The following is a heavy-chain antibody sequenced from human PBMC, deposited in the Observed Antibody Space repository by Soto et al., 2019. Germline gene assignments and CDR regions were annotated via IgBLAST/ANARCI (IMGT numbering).Heavy chain of an antibody. CDR3: ARGIVVVPAGIRPTLFDP. D-gene: IGHD2-2*01. CDR1: GFSLSTSGVG. Sequence: QITLKESGPTLVKPTQTLTLTCTFSGFSLSTSGVGVGWIRQPPVKDLEWLALIYWDDAKRYSLSLKSRLTITKDTSKNQVVLTMTNMYPVDTATYYCARGIVVVPAGIRPTLFDPRGQGTLVTVSS. CDR2: IYWDDAK. J-gene: IGHJ5*02. V-gene: IGHV2-5*02.